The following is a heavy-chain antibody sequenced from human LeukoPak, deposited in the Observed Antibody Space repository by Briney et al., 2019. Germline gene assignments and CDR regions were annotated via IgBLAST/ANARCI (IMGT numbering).Heavy chain of an antibody. V-gene: IGHV4-39*07. Sequence: SETLSLTCTVSGGSISSSSYYWGWIRQPPGKGLEWIGSIFYSGTTYYNPSLKSRVTISVDTSKNQFSLKLSSVTAADTAVYYCARYLSTNYGSGIWGLGSAPNYFDYWGQGTLVTVSS. J-gene: IGHJ4*02. CDR3: ARYLSTNYGSGIWGLGSAPNYFDY. D-gene: IGHD3-10*01. CDR1: GGSISSSSYY. CDR2: IFYSGTT.